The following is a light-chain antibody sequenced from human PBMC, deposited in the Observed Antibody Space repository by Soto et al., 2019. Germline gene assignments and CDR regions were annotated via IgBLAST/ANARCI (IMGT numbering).Light chain of an antibody. CDR3: QQYVDSPET. Sequence: EIVLTQSPGTLSLSPGERATLSCRASQTINNYVAWYQQKPGQAPRVLIYDSSIRATGVPDRFSGSGSGTDFTLTISRLEPEDSAVYYCQQYVDSPETFGGGTKVEIK. CDR1: QTINNY. V-gene: IGKV3-20*01. J-gene: IGKJ4*01. CDR2: DSS.